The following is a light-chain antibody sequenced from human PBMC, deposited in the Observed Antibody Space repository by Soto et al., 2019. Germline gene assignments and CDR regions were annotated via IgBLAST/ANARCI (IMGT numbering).Light chain of an antibody. CDR2: KAS. CDR1: QSISSW. Sequence: DIQMTQSPSTLSASVGDRVTITCRASQSISSWLAWYQQKPGKAPKLLIYKASSLESGVPSRFSGSGSGTEFTLTISSLQPDDVATYYCQQLTFGGGTKVEIK. J-gene: IGKJ4*01. V-gene: IGKV1-5*03. CDR3: QQLT.